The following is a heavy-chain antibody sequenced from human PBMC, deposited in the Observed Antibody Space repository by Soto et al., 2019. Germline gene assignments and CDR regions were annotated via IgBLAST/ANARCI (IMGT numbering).Heavy chain of an antibody. CDR3: AKCITALGPIDY. Sequence: PSETLSLTCTVSGGSISSYYWSWIRQPPGKGLEWIGYIYHSGSTNYNPSLKSRVTISVDKSKNQFSLKLSSVTAADTAVYYCAKCITALGPIDYWGQGTLVTVS. J-gene: IGHJ4*02. CDR1: GGSISSYY. D-gene: IGHD6-6*01. V-gene: IGHV4-59*12. CDR2: IYHSGST.